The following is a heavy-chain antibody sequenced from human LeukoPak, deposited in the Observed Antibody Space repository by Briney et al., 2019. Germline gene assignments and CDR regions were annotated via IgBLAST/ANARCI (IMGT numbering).Heavy chain of an antibody. CDR3: ARGRGLWSGRTYYYYGMDV. J-gene: IGHJ6*02. D-gene: IGHD3-3*01. CDR2: ISSSGSTI. Sequence: GGSLRPSCAASGFTFSDYYMSWIRQAPGKGLEWVSYISSSGSTIYYADSVKGRFTISRDNAKNSLYLQMNSLRAEGTAVYYCARGRGLWSGRTYYYYGMDVWGQGTTVTVSS. CDR1: GFTFSDYY. V-gene: IGHV3-11*01.